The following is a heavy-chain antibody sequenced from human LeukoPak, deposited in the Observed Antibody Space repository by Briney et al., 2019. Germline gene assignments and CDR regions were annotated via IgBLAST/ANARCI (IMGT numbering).Heavy chain of an antibody. CDR1: GFTFSSYS. J-gene: IGHJ4*02. Sequence: GGSLRLSCAASGFTFSSYSMNWVRQAPGKGLEWVSYISSSSSTIYYADSVKGRFTISRDNSKNTLYLQMNNLRAEDTAVYYCIYDKDYWGQGTLVTVSS. V-gene: IGHV3-48*01. CDR3: IYDKDY. D-gene: IGHD3-9*01. CDR2: ISSSSSTI.